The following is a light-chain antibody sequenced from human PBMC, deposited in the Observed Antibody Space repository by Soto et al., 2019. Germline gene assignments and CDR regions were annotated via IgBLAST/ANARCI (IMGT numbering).Light chain of an antibody. Sequence: EVVMSQSPCTLSVCPGGGATLPCRASESVASSYLAWYQQIPGQAPRLLIYGASSRATGIPDRFSGSGSGTDFTLTITRLQPEDFAVYYCQQYGRSPWTSGQGTKV. CDR3: QQYGRSPWT. V-gene: IGKV3-20*01. J-gene: IGKJ1*01. CDR2: GAS. CDR1: ESVASSY.